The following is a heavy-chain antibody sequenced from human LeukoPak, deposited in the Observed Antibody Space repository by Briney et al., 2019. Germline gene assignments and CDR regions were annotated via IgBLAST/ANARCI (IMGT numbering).Heavy chain of an antibody. J-gene: IGHJ4*02. CDR3: GRARVGATVVSPAVGF. Sequence: GGSLRLSCVASGFTFSSYWMHWVRQAPGKGLVWASRINTDGSSTTYADSVKGRFTISRDNAKNTLFLQMNSLRAEDTAVYYCGRARVGATVVSPAVGFWGQGTLVTVSS. D-gene: IGHD1-26*01. CDR2: INTDGSST. CDR1: GFTFSSYW. V-gene: IGHV3-74*01.